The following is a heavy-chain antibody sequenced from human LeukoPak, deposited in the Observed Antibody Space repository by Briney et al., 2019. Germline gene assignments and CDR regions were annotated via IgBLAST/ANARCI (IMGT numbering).Heavy chain of an antibody. Sequence: GGSLRLSCTASGFTFSMYWMHWVRQAPGKGPVWVSRITSDGSTTIYADSVKGRFTISRDNAKNTLYLQMNSLRAEDTAVYYCARDRPDNPPPGVLDYWGQGTLVTVSS. J-gene: IGHJ4*02. CDR1: GFTFSMYW. V-gene: IGHV3-74*01. CDR2: ITSDGSTT. D-gene: IGHD1-1*01. CDR3: ARDRPDNPPPGVLDY.